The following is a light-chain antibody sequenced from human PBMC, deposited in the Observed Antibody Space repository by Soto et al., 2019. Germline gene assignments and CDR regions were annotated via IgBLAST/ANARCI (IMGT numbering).Light chain of an antibody. CDR3: QQYNNWLLWT. J-gene: IGKJ1*01. CDR2: GAS. V-gene: IGKV3-15*01. Sequence: IVLTQSPATLSSFPGDRVTLSCRARQSVSSSYLAWYQQKPGQAPRLLIYGASTRATGIPARFSGSGSGTEFTLTISSLQSEDFAVYYCQQYNNWLLWTFGQGTKVDIK. CDR1: QSVSSSY.